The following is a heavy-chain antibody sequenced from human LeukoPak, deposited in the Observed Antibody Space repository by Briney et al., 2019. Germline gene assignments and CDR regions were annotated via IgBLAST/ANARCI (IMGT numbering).Heavy chain of an antibody. J-gene: IGHJ6*02. CDR1: GFTFISYA. Sequence: GGSLRLSCAASGFTFISYAMTWVRQAPGKGLEWVAVISYDGSNKYYADSVKGRFTISRDNSKNTLYLQMNSLRAEDTAVYYCAKDSLGAAAGSYYYYGMDVWGQGTTVTVSS. V-gene: IGHV3-30*18. D-gene: IGHD6-13*01. CDR2: ISYDGSNK. CDR3: AKDSLGAAAGSYYYYGMDV.